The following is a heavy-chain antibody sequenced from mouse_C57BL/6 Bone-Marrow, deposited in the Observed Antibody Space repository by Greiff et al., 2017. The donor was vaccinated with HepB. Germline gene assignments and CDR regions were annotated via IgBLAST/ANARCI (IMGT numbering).Heavy chain of an antibody. CDR3: ARDGDSSSDYFDY. D-gene: IGHD1-1*01. J-gene: IGHJ2*01. Sequence: EVKLVESEGGLVQPGSSMKLSCTASGFTFSDYYMAWVRQVPEKGLEWVANINYDGSSTYYLDSLKSRFIISRDNAKNILYLQMSSLKSEDTATYYCARDGDSSSDYFDYWGQGTTLTVSS. CDR1: GFTFSDYY. V-gene: IGHV5-16*01. CDR2: INYDGSST.